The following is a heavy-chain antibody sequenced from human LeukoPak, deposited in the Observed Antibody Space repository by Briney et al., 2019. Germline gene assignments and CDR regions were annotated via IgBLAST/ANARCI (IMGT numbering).Heavy chain of an antibody. CDR2: IIPIFGTA. D-gene: IGHD2-21*02. V-gene: IGHV1-69*13. Sequence: GASVKVSCKASGGTFSSCAISCVRQAPGQWLEWMGGIIPIFGTANYAQKFQGRVTITADESTSTAYMELSSLRSEDTAVYYCARDCGGDCYPDYWGQGTLVTVSS. CDR3: ARDCGGDCYPDY. CDR1: GGTFSSCA. J-gene: IGHJ4*02.